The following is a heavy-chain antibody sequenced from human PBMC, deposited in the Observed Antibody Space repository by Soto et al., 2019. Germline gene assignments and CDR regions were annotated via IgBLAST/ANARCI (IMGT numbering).Heavy chain of an antibody. CDR3: ARVPPGRNGYNKFDS. D-gene: IGHD5-12*01. CDR2: MYPGDSDT. J-gene: IGHJ4*02. V-gene: IGHV5-51*01. CDR1: GYTFSDYW. Sequence: GESLKISCKGSGYTFSDYWIGWVRQMPGKGLEWMGIMYPGDSDTRYSPSFQGQVTISADKSISTAYLQWSSLKASDTAMYYCARVPPGRNGYNKFDSWGQGILVTVSS.